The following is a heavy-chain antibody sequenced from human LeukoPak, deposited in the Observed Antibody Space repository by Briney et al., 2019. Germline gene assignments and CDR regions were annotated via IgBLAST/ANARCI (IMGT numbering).Heavy chain of an antibody. Sequence: GGSLRLSCVASGFTFSDYFMGWVRQAPGKGLEWVAFIRYDGSNKYYADSVKGRFTISRDNSKNTLYLQMNSLRAEDTAVYYCAKDSSSGNDYWGQGTLVTVSS. CDR3: AKDSSSGNDY. V-gene: IGHV3-30*02. J-gene: IGHJ4*02. CDR2: IRYDGSNK. CDR1: GFTFSDYF. D-gene: IGHD4-23*01.